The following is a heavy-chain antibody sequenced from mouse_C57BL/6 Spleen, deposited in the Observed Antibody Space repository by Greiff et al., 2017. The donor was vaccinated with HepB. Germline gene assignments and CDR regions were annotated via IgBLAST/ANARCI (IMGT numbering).Heavy chain of an antibody. Sequence: VQLQESGAELVMPGASVKLSCKASGYTFTSYWMHWVKQRPGQGLEWIGEIDPSDSYTNYNQKFKGKSTLTVDKSSSTAYMQLSSLTSEDSAVYYCARHDYDGGFDYWGQGTTLTVSS. CDR1: GYTFTSYW. CDR3: ARHDYDGGFDY. J-gene: IGHJ2*01. CDR2: IDPSDSYT. D-gene: IGHD2-4*01. V-gene: IGHV1-69*01.